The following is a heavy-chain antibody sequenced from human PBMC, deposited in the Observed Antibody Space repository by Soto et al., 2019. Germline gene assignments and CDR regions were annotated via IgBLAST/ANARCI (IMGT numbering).Heavy chain of an antibody. CDR2: ISPYNGNT. CDR1: GYTFTSYG. V-gene: IGHV1-18*01. Sequence: GASVKASCKASGYTFTSYGSSWVRQAPGQGLEWMGWISPYNGNTNYAQKLQGRVTMTTDTSTSTAYMELRSLRSDDTAVYYCARGGLGYCSGGSCPKTWFDPWGQGTLVTVSS. J-gene: IGHJ5*02. D-gene: IGHD2-15*01. CDR3: ARGGLGYCSGGSCPKTWFDP.